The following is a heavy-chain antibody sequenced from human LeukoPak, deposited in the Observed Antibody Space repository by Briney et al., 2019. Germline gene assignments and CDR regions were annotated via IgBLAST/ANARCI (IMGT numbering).Heavy chain of an antibody. CDR2: IKSKTDGGTT. CDR1: GFTFSSCA. D-gene: IGHD6-19*01. J-gene: IGHJ4*02. V-gene: IGHV3-15*01. CDR3: TTDLAVFDY. Sequence: PGGSLRLSXAGSGFTFSSCAMSWVRQAPGKGLEWVGRIKSKTDGGTTDYAAPVKGRFTISRDDSKNTLYLQMNSLNTEDTAVYYCTTDLAVFDYWGQGTLVTVSS.